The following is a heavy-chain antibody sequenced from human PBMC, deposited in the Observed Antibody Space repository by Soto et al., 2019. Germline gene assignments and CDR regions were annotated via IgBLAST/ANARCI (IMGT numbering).Heavy chain of an antibody. D-gene: IGHD6-13*01. CDR2: IIPIFGTA. V-gene: IGHV1-69*13. J-gene: IGHJ4*02. CDR3: AREDSSSWYFDY. CDR1: GGTFSSYA. Sequence: ASVKVSCKASGGTFSSYAISWVRQAPGQGLEWMGGIIPIFGTANYAQKFQGRVTITADESTSTAYMELSSLRSEDTAVYYCAREDSSSWYFDYWGRGTLVTVSS.